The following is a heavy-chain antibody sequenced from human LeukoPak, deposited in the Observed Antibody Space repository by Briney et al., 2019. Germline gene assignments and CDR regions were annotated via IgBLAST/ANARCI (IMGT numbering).Heavy chain of an antibody. J-gene: IGHJ5*02. V-gene: IGHV3-9*01. CDR1: GFTFDDYA. CDR2: ISWNSGSI. D-gene: IGHD5-12*01. CDR3: AKDRGYSFIGWFDP. Sequence: GRSLRLSCAASGFTFDDYAMHWVRHAPGKGLEWVSGISWNSGSIGYADSVKGRFTISRDNAKNSLYLQMNSLRAEDTALYYCAKDRGYSFIGWFDPWGQGTLVTVSS.